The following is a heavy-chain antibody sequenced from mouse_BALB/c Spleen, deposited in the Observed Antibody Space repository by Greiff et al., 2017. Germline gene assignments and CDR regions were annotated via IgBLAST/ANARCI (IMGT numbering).Heavy chain of an antibody. J-gene: IGHJ1*01. CDR2: IDPSDSET. CDR3: ARRYYGSSGWYFDV. Sequence: VQLQQSGAELVKPGAPVKLSCKASGYTFTSYWMNWVKQRPGRGLEWIGRIDPSDSETHYNQKFKDKATLTVDKSSSTAYIQLSSLTSEDSAVYYCARRYYGSSGWYFDVWGAGTTVTVSS. CDR1: GYTFTSYW. D-gene: IGHD1-1*01. V-gene: IGHV1-69*02.